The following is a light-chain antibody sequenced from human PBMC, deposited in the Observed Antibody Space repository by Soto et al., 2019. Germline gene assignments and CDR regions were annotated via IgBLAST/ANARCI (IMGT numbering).Light chain of an antibody. CDR3: QVWDSSVGV. Sequence: SYELSQPLSVSVALGQTARITCGGNNIGGKSVHWYQQKPGQAPVLVIYRDTIRPSGIPERFSASNSGNTATLTISRAQAGDEADYYCQVWDSSVGVFGTGTKLTVL. CDR2: RDT. V-gene: IGLV3-9*01. CDR1: NIGGKS. J-gene: IGLJ1*01.